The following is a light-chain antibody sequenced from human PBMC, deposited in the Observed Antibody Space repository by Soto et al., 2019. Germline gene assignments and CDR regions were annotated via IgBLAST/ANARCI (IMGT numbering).Light chain of an antibody. J-gene: IGKJ2*01. Sequence: EIVMTQSPATLSVSPGERATVSCRASQTTNSNLAWYQQKPGQAPRLLIHGASTRATGVPARFSGSGSGTEFTLTISSLQSEDFAVYYCQQYHNWPPQYTFGQGTKLQI. CDR3: QQYHNWPPQYT. CDR1: QTTNSN. CDR2: GAS. V-gene: IGKV3-15*01.